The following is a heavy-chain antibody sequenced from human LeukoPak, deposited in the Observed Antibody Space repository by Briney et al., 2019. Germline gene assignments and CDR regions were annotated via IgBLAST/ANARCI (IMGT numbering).Heavy chain of an antibody. D-gene: IGHD1-1*01. V-gene: IGHV3-30*04. CDR3: ARERASCYFDY. Sequence: PGGSLRLSCAASEFTFSIYTMHWFRQAPGKGLEWVAVISNNGGYINYADSVRGRFTISRDNFKNTLYLQMNSLRPEDAALYYCARERASCYFDYWGQGTLVTVSS. CDR1: EFTFSIYT. CDR2: ISNNGGYI. J-gene: IGHJ4*02.